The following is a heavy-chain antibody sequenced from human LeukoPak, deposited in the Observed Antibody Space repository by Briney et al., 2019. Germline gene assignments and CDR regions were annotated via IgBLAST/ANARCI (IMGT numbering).Heavy chain of an antibody. CDR2: INYSGST. CDR1: GGSISSHY. D-gene: IGHD3-22*01. V-gene: IGHV4-59*11. Sequence: SETLSLTCTVSGGSISSHYWSWMRRPPGKRLEWIVYINYSGSTNYNPSLKSRVTISVDTSKNQFSLKLSSVTAADTAVYYCARGYYDSSGYSNPFDYWGQGTLVTVSS. CDR3: ARGYYDSSGYSNPFDY. J-gene: IGHJ4*02.